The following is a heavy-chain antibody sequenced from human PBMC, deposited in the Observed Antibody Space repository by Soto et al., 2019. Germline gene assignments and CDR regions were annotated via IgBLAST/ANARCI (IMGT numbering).Heavy chain of an antibody. Sequence: PGGSLRLSCAASGFTFSSYGMHWVRQAPGKGLEWVAVISYDGSNKYYADSVKGRFTISRDNSKNTLYLQMNSLRAEDTAVYYCAKDRAPDETFDYWGQGTLVTVSS. J-gene: IGHJ4*02. CDR3: AKDRAPDETFDY. D-gene: IGHD3-10*01. V-gene: IGHV3-30*18. CDR1: GFTFSSYG. CDR2: ISYDGSNK.